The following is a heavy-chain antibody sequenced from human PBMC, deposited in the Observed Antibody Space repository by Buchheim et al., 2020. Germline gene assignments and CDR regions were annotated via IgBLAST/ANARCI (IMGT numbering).Heavy chain of an antibody. CDR3: VSYNWNQPADY. J-gene: IGHJ4*02. Sequence: EGQLVESGGGLVQPGGSLRLSCAASGFTFSNFWMYWVRQAPGKEPVWVLRIKTDGSETKYADSVKGRFTVSRDNAKNTLYLQMNSLRAEDTAVYYCVSYNWNQPADYWGQGTL. CDR2: IKTDGSET. CDR1: GFTFSNFW. V-gene: IGHV3-74*03. D-gene: IGHD1-20*01.